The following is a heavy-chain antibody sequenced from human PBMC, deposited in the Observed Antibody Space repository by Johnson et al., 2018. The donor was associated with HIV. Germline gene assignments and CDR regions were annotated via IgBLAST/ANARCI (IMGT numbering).Heavy chain of an antibody. J-gene: IGHJ3*02. CDR1: GFTFSSYW. CDR3: ARDGESQQLPLGDAFDI. CDR2: IKQDGSEK. Sequence: VQLVESGGGLVQPGGSLRLSCAASGFTFSSYWMSWVRQAPGKGLEWVANIKQDGSEKYYVDSVKGRFTISRDNAKNSLYLQMNNLRVEDTAVYYCARDGESQQLPLGDAFDIWGQGTMVTVSS. V-gene: IGHV3-7*01. D-gene: IGHD6-13*01.